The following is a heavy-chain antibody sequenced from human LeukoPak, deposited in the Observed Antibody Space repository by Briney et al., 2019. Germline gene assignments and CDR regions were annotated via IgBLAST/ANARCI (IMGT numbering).Heavy chain of an antibody. CDR3: ARGRYDVLAGYQPPYFDY. V-gene: IGHV3-21*01. CDR1: GFTFSNYN. J-gene: IGHJ4*02. D-gene: IGHD3-9*01. CDR2: ISTSSSYI. Sequence: GGSLRLSCAASGFTFSNYNINWVRQAPGKGLEWVSSISTSSSYIYYADSVKGRFTISRDNAKDSLYLQMNSLRAEGTAVYYCARGRYDVLAGYQPPYFDYWGQGTLVTVSS.